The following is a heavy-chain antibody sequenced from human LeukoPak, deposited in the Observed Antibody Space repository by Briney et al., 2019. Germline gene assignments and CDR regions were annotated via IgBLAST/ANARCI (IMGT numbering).Heavy chain of an antibody. Sequence: GGSLRLSCAASGFTFSSYWMSWVRQAPGKGLEWVSSISSSSSYIYYADSVKGRFTISRDNAKNSLYLQMNSLRAEDTAVYYCARLYDGSAYHADHFDYWGQGTLVIVSS. CDR2: ISSSSSYI. J-gene: IGHJ4*02. CDR1: GFTFSSYW. CDR3: ARLYDGSAYHADHFDY. V-gene: IGHV3-21*01. D-gene: IGHD3-22*01.